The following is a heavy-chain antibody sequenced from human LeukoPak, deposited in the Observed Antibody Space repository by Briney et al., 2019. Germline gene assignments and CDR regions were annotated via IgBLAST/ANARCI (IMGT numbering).Heavy chain of an antibody. CDR1: VFTFSSYS. J-gene: IGHJ1*01. CDR3: ARAYKDRSLAGKIEFFQH. CDR2: ISSSSSYI. Sequence: PGGCLRLSWAASVFTFSSYSMNWVREAPGKGLEWVSSISSSSSYIYYADSVKGRFTISRDNAKNSLYLQMNSLRAEDTAVYYCARAYKDRSLAGKIEFFQHWGQGTLVTVSS. V-gene: IGHV3-21*01. D-gene: IGHD6-19*01.